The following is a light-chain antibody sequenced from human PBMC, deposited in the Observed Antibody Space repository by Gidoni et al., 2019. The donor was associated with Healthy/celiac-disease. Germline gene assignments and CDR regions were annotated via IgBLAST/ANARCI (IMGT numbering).Light chain of an antibody. CDR1: KLGDKY. V-gene: IGLV3-1*01. CDR3: QAWDSSTVV. Sequence: SYELTQPPSVSVSPGPTASITCSGDKLGDKYACWYHQKPGQSPVLVIYQDSKRPSGIPERFSGSNSGNTATLTISGTQAMDEADYYCQAWDSSTVVFGGGTKLTVL. CDR2: QDS. J-gene: IGLJ2*01.